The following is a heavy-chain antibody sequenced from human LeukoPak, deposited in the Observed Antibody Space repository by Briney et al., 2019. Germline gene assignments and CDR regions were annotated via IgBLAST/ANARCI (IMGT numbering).Heavy chain of an antibody. J-gene: IGHJ4*02. V-gene: IGHV4-59*01. Sequence: NTSETLSLTCTVSGGSISSYYWSWIRQPPGKGLEWIGYIYYSGSTNYNPSLKSRVTISVDTSKNQFSLKLSSVTAADTAVYYCARGGYSYGLIFDYWGQGTLVTVSS. D-gene: IGHD5-18*01. CDR2: IYYSGST. CDR1: GGSISSYY. CDR3: ARGGYSYGLIFDY.